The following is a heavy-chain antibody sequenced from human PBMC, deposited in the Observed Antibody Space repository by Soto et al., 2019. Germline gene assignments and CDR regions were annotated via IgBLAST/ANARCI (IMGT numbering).Heavy chain of an antibody. CDR2: ISWNSGSI. V-gene: IGHV3-9*01. D-gene: IGHD1-1*01. CDR3: AKVSTTHTFGPLDP. Sequence: EVQLVESGGGLVQPGRSVRLSCAASGFTIDDYGMHWVRQAPGKGLEWVSGISWNSGSIGYADSVKGRFIISRDNAKNYLYLQMNNLRPEDTAFYFCAKVSTTHTFGPLDPWGQGTLVTVSS. J-gene: IGHJ5*02. CDR1: GFTIDDYG.